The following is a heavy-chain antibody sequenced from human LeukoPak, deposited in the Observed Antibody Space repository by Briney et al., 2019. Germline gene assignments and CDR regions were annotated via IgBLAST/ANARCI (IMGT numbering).Heavy chain of an antibody. D-gene: IGHD1-1*01. CDR1: GGSISTYY. J-gene: IGHJ5*02. CDR3: ARDHTGNARFDP. Sequence: SETLSLTCTVSGGSISTYYWSWIRQPPGKGLEWIGYIFYSGNTNYNPSLKSRVTISLDTSKNNFSLTLTSVSAADTAVYYCARDHTGNARFDPWGQGSLVTVSS. CDR2: IFYSGNT. V-gene: IGHV4-59*01.